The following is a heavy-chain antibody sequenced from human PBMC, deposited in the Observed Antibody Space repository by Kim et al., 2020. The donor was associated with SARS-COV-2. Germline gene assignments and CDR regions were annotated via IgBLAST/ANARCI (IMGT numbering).Heavy chain of an antibody. CDR2: INAGNGNT. D-gene: IGHD3-22*01. CDR3: ASSIPYYYDSSGYYDAYAFDI. J-gene: IGHJ3*02. V-gene: IGHV1-3*01. Sequence: ASVKVSCKASGYTFTSYAMHWVRQAPGQRLEWMGWINAGNGNTKYSQKFQGRVTITRDTSASTAYMELSSLRSEDTAVYYCASSIPYYYDSSGYYDAYAFDIWGQGTMVTVSS. CDR1: GYTFTSYA.